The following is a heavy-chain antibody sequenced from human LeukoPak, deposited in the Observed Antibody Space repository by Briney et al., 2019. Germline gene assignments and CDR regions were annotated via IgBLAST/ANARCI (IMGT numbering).Heavy chain of an antibody. J-gene: IGHJ4*02. V-gene: IGHV3-20*04. CDR1: GFTFDDYG. CDR2: INWNGGST. D-gene: IGHD3-22*01. Sequence: GGSLRLSCAASGFTFDDYGMSWVRQAPGKGLEWVSGINWNGGSTGYADSVKGRFTISRDNAKNSLYLQMNSLRAEDTAVYYCAMNYYDSSGTPYWGQGTLVTVSS. CDR3: AMNYYDSSGTPY.